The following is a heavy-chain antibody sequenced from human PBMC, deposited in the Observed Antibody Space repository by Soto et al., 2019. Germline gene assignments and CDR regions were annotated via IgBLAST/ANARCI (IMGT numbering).Heavy chain of an antibody. V-gene: IGHV3-21*01. CDR2: ISRSSRYI. Sequence: EVQLVESGGGQVKPGGSLRLSCAASGFTFSNYTMNWVRQAPGKGLEWVSSISRSSRYIYYADSMKGRFTISRDNAKNSLYLQMNSLRADDTAVYYCARDLVGGLAPPPNGMDVWGQGTTITVSS. D-gene: IGHD3-10*01. J-gene: IGHJ6*02. CDR3: ARDLVGGLAPPPNGMDV. CDR1: GFTFSNYT.